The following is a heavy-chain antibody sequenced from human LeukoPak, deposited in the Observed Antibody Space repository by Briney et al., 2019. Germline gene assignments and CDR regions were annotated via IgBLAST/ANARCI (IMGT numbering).Heavy chain of an antibody. Sequence: GGSLRLSCAASGFTFSSYAMSWVRQAPGKGLEWVSAISGSGGSTYYADSVKGRFTISRDNSKNTLYLQMNSLRAEDTAVYYCAKGINWGSSPYYFDYWGQGTLVTVSS. CDR1: GFTFSSYA. V-gene: IGHV3-23*01. CDR2: ISGSGGST. CDR3: AKGINWGSSPYYFDY. J-gene: IGHJ4*02. D-gene: IGHD3-16*01.